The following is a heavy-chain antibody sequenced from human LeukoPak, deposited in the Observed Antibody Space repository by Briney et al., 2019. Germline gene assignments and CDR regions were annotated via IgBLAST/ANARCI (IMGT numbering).Heavy chain of an antibody. J-gene: IGHJ6*02. Sequence: GGSLRLSCAVSGFTFSSYAMSWVRQPPGKGLEWVSAISGSGGTTYYADSVKGRFTISRDNSKNTLYLQMNSLRAEDTAVYYCAKAPNYDILTGHAYGMDVWGQGTTVTVSS. V-gene: IGHV3-23*01. CDR3: AKAPNYDILTGHAYGMDV. CDR1: GFTFSSYA. CDR2: ISGSGGTT. D-gene: IGHD3-9*01.